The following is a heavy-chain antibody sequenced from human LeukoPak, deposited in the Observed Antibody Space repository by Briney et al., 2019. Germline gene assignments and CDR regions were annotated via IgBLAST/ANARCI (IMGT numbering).Heavy chain of an antibody. V-gene: IGHV4-38-2*01. D-gene: IGHD3-22*01. CDR3: ARLSPEYYYDSSGYPNI. CDR2: IYHSGST. Sequence: PSETLSLXCAVSGYSISSGYYWGWIRQPTGKGVEWIGSIYHSGSTYYNPSLKSRVTISVDTSKNQFSLKLSSVTAADTAVYYCARLSPEYYYDSSGYPNIWGQGTLVTVSS. J-gene: IGHJ4*02. CDR1: GYSISSGYY.